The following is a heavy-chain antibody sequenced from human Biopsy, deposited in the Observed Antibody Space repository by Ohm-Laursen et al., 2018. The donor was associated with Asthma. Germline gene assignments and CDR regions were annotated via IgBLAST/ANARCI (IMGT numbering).Heavy chain of an antibody. D-gene: IGHD4-17*01. CDR1: GFSYNTYK. Sequence: GSLRLSCSASGFSYNTYKMNWVRQAPGKGLEWVSSISSHSAYIYYADSVKGRFTISRDNSKNTLYLQMDSLRPEDTALYYCARAGDTNDYGPAFDIWGLGTMVTVSS. CDR3: ARAGDTNDYGPAFDI. CDR2: ISSHSAYI. J-gene: IGHJ3*02. V-gene: IGHV3-21*04.